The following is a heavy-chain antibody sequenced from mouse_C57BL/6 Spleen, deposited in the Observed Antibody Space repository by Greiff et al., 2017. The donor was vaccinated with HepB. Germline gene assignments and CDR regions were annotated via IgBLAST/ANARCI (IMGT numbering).Heavy chain of an antibody. CDR3: ARIITTVSFPYYFDY. CDR1: GYSITSGYY. J-gene: IGHJ2*01. V-gene: IGHV3-6*01. CDR2: ISYDGSN. Sequence: EVKLQESGPGLVKPSQSLSLTCSVTGYSITSGYYWNWIRQFPGNKLEWMGYISYDGSNNYNPSLKNRISITRDTSKNPFFLKLNSVTTEDTATYYCARIITTVSFPYYFDYWGQGTTLTVSS. D-gene: IGHD1-1*01.